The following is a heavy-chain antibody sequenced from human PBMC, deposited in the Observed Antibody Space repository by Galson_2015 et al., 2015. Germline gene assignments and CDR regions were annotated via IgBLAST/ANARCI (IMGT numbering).Heavy chain of an antibody. D-gene: IGHD3-10*01. CDR1: GFTFSSYW. CDR2: IKQDGSEK. V-gene: IGHV3-7*01. Sequence: SLRLSCAASGFTFSSYWMSWVRQAPGKGLEWVANIKQDGSEKYYVDSVKGRFTISRDNAKNSLYLQMNSLRAEDTAVYYCARDVLLWFGERLFASWGNASLVTVSS. J-gene: IGHJ5*01. CDR3: ARDVLLWFGERLFAS.